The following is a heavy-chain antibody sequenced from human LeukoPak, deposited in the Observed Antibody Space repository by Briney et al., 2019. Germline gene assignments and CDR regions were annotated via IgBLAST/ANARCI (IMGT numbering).Heavy chain of an antibody. CDR3: ARDRYDSSARSAFDI. V-gene: IGHV3-48*02. CDR2: ISSSSSTI. J-gene: IGHJ3*02. CDR1: GLIFSSYS. D-gene: IGHD3-22*01. Sequence: GGSLRLSCAASGLIFSSYSMNLVRQAPGKGLEWVSYISSSSSTIYYADSVKGRFTISRDNAKNSLYLQMNSLRDEDTAVYYCARDRYDSSARSAFDIWGQGTMVTVSP.